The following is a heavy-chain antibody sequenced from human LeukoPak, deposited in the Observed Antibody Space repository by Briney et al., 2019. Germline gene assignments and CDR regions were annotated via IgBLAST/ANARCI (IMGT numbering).Heavy chain of an antibody. CDR1: GDSIRSYY. CDR2: IYNSGST. V-gene: IGHV4-59*08. J-gene: IGHJ4*02. D-gene: IGHD6-6*01. Sequence: SETLSLTCAVSGDSIRSYYWSWIRQPPGKGLEWIGYIYNSGSTNYNPSLKSRVTISVDTSKNQFSLKLSSVTAADTAVYYCARLLWDSSSRFIDYWGQGTLVTVSS. CDR3: ARLLWDSSSRFIDY.